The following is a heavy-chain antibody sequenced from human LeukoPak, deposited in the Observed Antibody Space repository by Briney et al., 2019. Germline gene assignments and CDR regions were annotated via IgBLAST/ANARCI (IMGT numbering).Heavy chain of an antibody. CDR1: GGSVTSGNYY. D-gene: IGHD3-16*02. V-gene: IGHV4-61*02. CDR3: ARVGHLSFRTPDV. Sequence: SETLSLTCTVSGGSVTSGNYYWNWIRQPAGKGLEWIGRIYTNGGASYNPSLKSRVTISIDASKNQFSLKLSSVTAADTAVYYCARVGHLSFRTPDVWGKGTTVTVSS. J-gene: IGHJ6*04. CDR2: IYTNGGA.